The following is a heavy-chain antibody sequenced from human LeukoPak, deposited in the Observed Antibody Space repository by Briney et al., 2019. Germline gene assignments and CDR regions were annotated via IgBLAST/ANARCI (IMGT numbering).Heavy chain of an antibody. V-gene: IGHV4-39*01. D-gene: IGHD3-3*01. Sequence: SETLSLTCTVSGVSISSSSYYWGWIRQPPGKGLEWIGSIYYSGSTYYNPSLKSRVTISVDTSKNQFSLKLSSVTAADTAVYYCASVKTPSYYDFWSGYPPPTYYFDYWGQGTLVTVSS. CDR2: IYYSGST. CDR1: GVSISSSSYY. J-gene: IGHJ4*02. CDR3: ASVKTPSYYDFWSGYPPPTYYFDY.